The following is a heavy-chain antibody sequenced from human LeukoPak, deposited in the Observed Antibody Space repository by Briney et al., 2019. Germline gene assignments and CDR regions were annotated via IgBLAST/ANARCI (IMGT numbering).Heavy chain of an antibody. J-gene: IGHJ4*02. CDR3: ARDKKEMQYYFDY. CDR1: GYTFTGYY. Sequence: ASVKVSCKASGYTFTGYYMHWVRQAPGQGLEWMGWINPNSGGTNYAQKFQGRVTMTRDTSISTAYMGLNRLTSDDTAVYYCARDKKEMQYYFDYWGQGTLVTVSS. D-gene: IGHD6-19*01. CDR2: INPNSGGT. V-gene: IGHV1-2*02.